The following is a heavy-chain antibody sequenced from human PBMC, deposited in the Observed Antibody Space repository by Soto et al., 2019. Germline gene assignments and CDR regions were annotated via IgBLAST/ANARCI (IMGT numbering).Heavy chain of an antibody. CDR2: IHPSGGT. Sequence: QVQLQESGPGLVKPSQTLSLTCTVSGGSISSGTYYWNWIRQPPGKGLEWIGCIHPSGGTHYNSSLMWRVSISDDTSNYLFSLNGNSVTAADTAVYYCSRGQYFSKSCYLCQGTLVSVCS. CDR3: SRGQYFSKSCY. CDR1: GGSISSGTYY. V-gene: IGHV4-31*03. J-gene: IGHJ4*02. D-gene: IGHD4-4*01.